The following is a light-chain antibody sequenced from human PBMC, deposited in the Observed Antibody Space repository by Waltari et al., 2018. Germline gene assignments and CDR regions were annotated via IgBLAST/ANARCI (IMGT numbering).Light chain of an antibody. Sequence: VLFSGNNKNYVAGYQQKSGQPPKLLFYGASTRESGVPDRFSASGSGTSFTLTISSLRAEDVAVYYCQQYYSTPATFGQGTKVEIK. J-gene: IGKJ1*01. CDR1: VLFSGNNKNY. V-gene: IGKV4-1*01. CDR2: GAS. CDR3: QQYYSTPAT.